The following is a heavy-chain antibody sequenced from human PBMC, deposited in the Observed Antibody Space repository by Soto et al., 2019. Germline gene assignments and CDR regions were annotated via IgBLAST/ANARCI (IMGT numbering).Heavy chain of an antibody. CDR3: ARGRMTTGNYYYYYGMDV. CDR2: IYYSGST. J-gene: IGHJ6*02. Sequence: PSETLSLTCTVSGGSISSGGYYWSWIRQHPGKGLEWIGYIYYSGSTYYNPSLKSRVTISVDTSKNQFSLKLSSVTAADTAVYYCARGRMTTGNYYYYYGMDVWGQGTTVTVSS. D-gene: IGHD4-17*01. CDR1: GGSISSGGYY. V-gene: IGHV4-31*03.